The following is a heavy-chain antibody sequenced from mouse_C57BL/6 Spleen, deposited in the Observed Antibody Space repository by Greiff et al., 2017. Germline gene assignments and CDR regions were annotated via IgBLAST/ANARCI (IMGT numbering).Heavy chain of an antibody. CDR3: ATSTTDYALDD. V-gene: IGHV2-2*01. J-gene: IGHJ4*01. D-gene: IGHD2-12*01. CDR1: GFSLTSYG. CDR2: IWNGGST. Sequence: VQGVESGPGLVQPSQSLSITCTVSGFSLTSYGVHWVRQSPGKGLEWLGVIWNGGSTDYNAAFISRLSISKDNSKSHVFFKMNSLQADDTAIYYCATSTTDYALDDWGKGTTVTVSS.